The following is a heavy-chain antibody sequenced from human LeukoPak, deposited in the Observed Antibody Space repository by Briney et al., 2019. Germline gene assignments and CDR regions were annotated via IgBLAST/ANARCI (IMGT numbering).Heavy chain of an antibody. Sequence: ASVKVSCKASGYTFTGYYMHWVRQAPGQGREWMGWINPNSGGTNYAQKFQGRVTMTRDTSISTAYMELSRLRSDDTAVYYCARQYYDFWSGYGYWGQGTLVTVSS. CDR3: ARQYYDFWSGYGY. D-gene: IGHD3-3*01. V-gene: IGHV1-2*02. J-gene: IGHJ4*02. CDR1: GYTFTGYY. CDR2: INPNSGGT.